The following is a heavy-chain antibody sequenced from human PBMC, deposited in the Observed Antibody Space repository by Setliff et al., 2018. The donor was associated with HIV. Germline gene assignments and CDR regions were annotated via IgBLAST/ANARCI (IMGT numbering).Heavy chain of an antibody. CDR1: GYSISSGSY. CDR2: IYHSGTT. CDR3: ARVSPWFDP. J-gene: IGHJ5*02. Sequence: PSETLSLTCAVSGYSISSGSYWAWIRQPPGKGLEWIGSIYHSGTTYYNPSLKSRVTISVDTSRNECSLKLTSVTAADTAVYYCARVSPWFDPWGQGTLVTVSS. V-gene: IGHV4-38-2*01.